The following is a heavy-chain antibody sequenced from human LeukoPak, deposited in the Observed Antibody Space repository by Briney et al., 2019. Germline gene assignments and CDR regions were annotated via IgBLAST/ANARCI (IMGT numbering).Heavy chain of an antibody. D-gene: IGHD6-13*01. J-gene: IGHJ4*02. CDR2: VNIDGSSP. V-gene: IGHV3-74*01. CDR1: GFTFSDYW. CDR3: ASAPPGIAAYFEH. Sequence: PGGSLRLSCAASGFTFSDYWMHWVRQAPGKGLVWVSRVNIDGSSPRYADSVEGRFTISRDNAKNTQYLQMNSLRAEDTAVYYCASAPPGIAAYFEHWGRGALVTVSS.